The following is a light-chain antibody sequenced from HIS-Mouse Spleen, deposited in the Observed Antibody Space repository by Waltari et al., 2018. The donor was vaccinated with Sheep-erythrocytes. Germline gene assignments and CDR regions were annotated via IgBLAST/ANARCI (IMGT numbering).Light chain of an antibody. CDR2: DVS. CDR3: CSYAGSYTWV. CDR1: SSDVGGLTI. J-gene: IGLJ3*02. V-gene: IGLV2-11*01. Sequence: QSALPPPPPVSGSPGQSVTTPCTGTSSDVGGLTIVPWYQQHPGKAPKLMIYDVSKRPSGVPDRFSGSKSGNTASLTISGLQAEDEADYYCCSYAGSYTWVFGGGTKLTVL.